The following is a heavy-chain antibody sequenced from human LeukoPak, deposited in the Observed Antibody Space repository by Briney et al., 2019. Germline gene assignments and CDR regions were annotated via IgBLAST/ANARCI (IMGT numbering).Heavy chain of an antibody. CDR1: GGSISSGGYY. V-gene: IGHV4-30-2*01. Sequence: SQTLSLTCTVSGGSISSGGYYWSWIRQPPGRGLEWIGEINHSGSTNYNPSLKSRVTISVDTPKNQFSLKLSSVTAADTAVYYCARGPKRAVAGRAWYFDLWGRGTLVTVSS. CDR3: ARGPKRAVAGRAWYFDL. J-gene: IGHJ2*01. CDR2: INHSGST. D-gene: IGHD6-19*01.